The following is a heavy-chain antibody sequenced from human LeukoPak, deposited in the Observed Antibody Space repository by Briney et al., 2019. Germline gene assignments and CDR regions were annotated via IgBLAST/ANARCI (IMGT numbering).Heavy chain of an antibody. CDR3: ARAYSSSWYDY. Sequence: PGGSLRLSCAASGFTFSTYAMSWVRQAPGKGLEWVSSISGRGNNTHYADSVKGRFTISRDNSKNTLHLQMNSLRAEDTAIYYCARAYSSSWYDYWGQGTLVTVSS. J-gene: IGHJ4*02. V-gene: IGHV3-23*01. CDR2: ISGRGNNT. CDR1: GFTFSTYA. D-gene: IGHD6-13*01.